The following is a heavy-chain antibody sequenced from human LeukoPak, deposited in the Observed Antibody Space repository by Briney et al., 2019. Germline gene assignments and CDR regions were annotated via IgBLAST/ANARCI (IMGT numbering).Heavy chain of an antibody. V-gene: IGHV3-21*01. CDR2: ISSSTTYI. J-gene: IGHJ4*02. D-gene: IGHD1-26*01. CDR3: ARSGIVGATPPYYLDY. Sequence: GGSLRLSCAASGFTFSNYNINWVRQAPGKGLEWVSSISSSTTYIYYADSAKGRFTISRDNTKNSLYLQMNSLRAEDTAVYYCARSGIVGATPPYYLDYWGQGTLVTVSS. CDR1: GFTFSNYN.